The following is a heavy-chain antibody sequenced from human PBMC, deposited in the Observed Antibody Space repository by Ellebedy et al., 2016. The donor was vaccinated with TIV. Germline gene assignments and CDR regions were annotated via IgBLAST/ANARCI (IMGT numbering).Heavy chain of an antibody. D-gene: IGHD3-10*01. Sequence: GESLKISCAASGFTVSSNGMSWVRQAPGKGLQWVSGIGDSGDSTNYADSVKGRFTISRDNSKNTLYLQMNSLRAEDTAIYYCARDSGWEHAYWGQGTLVTVSA. V-gene: IGHV3-23*01. CDR1: GFTVSSNG. CDR2: IGDSGDST. J-gene: IGHJ4*02. CDR3: ARDSGWEHAY.